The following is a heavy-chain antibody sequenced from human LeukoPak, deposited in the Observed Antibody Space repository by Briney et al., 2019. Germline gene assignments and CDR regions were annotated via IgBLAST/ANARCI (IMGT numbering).Heavy chain of an antibody. V-gene: IGHV4-61*02. CDR1: GGSISSGSYY. D-gene: IGHD6-19*01. Sequence: PSQTLSLTCTVSGGSISSGSYYWSWIRQPAGKGLEWIGRIYTSGSTNYNPSLKSRVTISVDTSKNQFSLKLSSVTAADTAVYYCARSSGWYMRDWYFDPWGRGTLVTVSS. J-gene: IGHJ2*01. CDR2: IYTSGST. CDR3: ARSSGWYMRDWYFDP.